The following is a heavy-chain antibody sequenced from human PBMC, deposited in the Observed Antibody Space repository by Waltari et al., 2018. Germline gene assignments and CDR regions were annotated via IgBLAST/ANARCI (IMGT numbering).Heavy chain of an antibody. CDR3: ARAVAVHAPFDY. Sequence: QLQLQESGPGLVKPSETLSLTCTVSGGSISSSSYYWGWIRQPPGKGLEWIGSIYYSGSTYYNPSLKSRVTISGDTSKNQFSLKLSSVTAADTAVYYCARAVAVHAPFDYWGQGTLVTVSS. D-gene: IGHD6-19*01. V-gene: IGHV4-39*01. CDR1: GGSISSSSYY. J-gene: IGHJ4*02. CDR2: IYYSGST.